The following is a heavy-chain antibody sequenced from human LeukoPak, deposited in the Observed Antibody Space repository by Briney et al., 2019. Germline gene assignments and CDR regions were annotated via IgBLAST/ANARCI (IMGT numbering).Heavy chain of an antibody. J-gene: IGHJ5*02. D-gene: IGHD3-10*01. Sequence: PSETLSLTCSVSGDSISNYYWSWIRQPAGKGLEWIGRISGSGTITYNPALQSRLTISIDTSKNQFSLKLMSVTAADTAVYYCARDSGTTGEVKFDPWGQGTLVTVSS. CDR3: ARDSGTTGEVKFDP. CDR1: GDSISNYY. V-gene: IGHV4-4*07. CDR2: ISGSGTI.